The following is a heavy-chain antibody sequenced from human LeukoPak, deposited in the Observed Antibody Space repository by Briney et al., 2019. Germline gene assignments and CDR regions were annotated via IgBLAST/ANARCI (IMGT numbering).Heavy chain of an antibody. V-gene: IGHV3-11*01. CDR3: ASGSLGSSMASDCCPLDY. D-gene: IGHD2-2*01. Sequence: GGSLRLSCAASGFTFSDYYMTWIRQAPGKGLEWVSYISSSGSTKYYTDSVKGRFTISRDNSKNTVFLEMNGLSVDDTAVYYCASGSLGSSMASDCCPLDYWGQGTPVTVSS. CDR1: GFTFSDYY. CDR2: ISSSGSTK. J-gene: IGHJ4*02.